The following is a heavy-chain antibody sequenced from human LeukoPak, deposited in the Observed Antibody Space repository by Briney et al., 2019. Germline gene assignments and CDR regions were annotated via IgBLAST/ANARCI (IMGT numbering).Heavy chain of an antibody. CDR3: ARDSYGLADPYYYYGMDV. V-gene: IGHV3-30*02. CDR2: IRYDGSNK. D-gene: IGHD3-10*01. Sequence: PGGSLRLSCVASGFNFNMFWMGWVRQAPGKGLEWVTFIRYDGSNKYYADSVKGRFTISRDNSKNTLYLQMNSLRAEDTAVYYCARDSYGLADPYYYYGMDVWGQGTTVTVSS. CDR1: GFNFNMFW. J-gene: IGHJ6*02.